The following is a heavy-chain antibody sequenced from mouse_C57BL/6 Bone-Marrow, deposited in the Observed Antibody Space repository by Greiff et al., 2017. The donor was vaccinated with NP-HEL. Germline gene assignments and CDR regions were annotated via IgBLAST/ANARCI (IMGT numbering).Heavy chain of an antibody. D-gene: IGHD1-1*01. V-gene: IGHV1-61*01. CDR2: IYPSDSET. Sequence: VQLQQPGAELVRPGSSVKLSCKASGYTFTSYWMDWVKQRPGQGLEWIGNIYPSDSETHYNQKFKDKATLTVDKSSSTAYMQLSSLTSEDSAVYYCALIPTVVATKDNWGQGTTLTVSS. J-gene: IGHJ2*01. CDR3: ALIPTVVATKDN. CDR1: GYTFTSYW.